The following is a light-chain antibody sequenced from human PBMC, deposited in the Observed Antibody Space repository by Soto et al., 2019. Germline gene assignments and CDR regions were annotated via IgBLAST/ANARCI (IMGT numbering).Light chain of an antibody. CDR3: QQRSSWPIT. CDR2: GAY. Sequence: EIVLTQARASLTLSPGARATLSCRASQSVDSYLVWYQQKPGQAPRLLIFGAYNRATGIQARFSGSGSGTDFTLTIKSLEPEEFAVYYCQQRSSWPITFGQGTRLEIK. CDR1: QSVDSY. V-gene: IGKV3-11*01. J-gene: IGKJ5*01.